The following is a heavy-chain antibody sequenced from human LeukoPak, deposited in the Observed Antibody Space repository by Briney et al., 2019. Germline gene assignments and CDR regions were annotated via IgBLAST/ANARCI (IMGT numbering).Heavy chain of an antibody. CDR3: AKERAAAGTRGYFDY. Sequence: GGSLRLSCAASGFTFSSYAMSWVRQAPGKGLEWVSAISGSGGSTYYAGSVKGRFTISRENSKNTLHLQMNSLRAEDTAVYYCAKERAAAGTRGYFDYWGQGTLVTASS. CDR1: GFTFSSYA. V-gene: IGHV3-23*01. J-gene: IGHJ4*02. CDR2: ISGSGGST. D-gene: IGHD6-13*01.